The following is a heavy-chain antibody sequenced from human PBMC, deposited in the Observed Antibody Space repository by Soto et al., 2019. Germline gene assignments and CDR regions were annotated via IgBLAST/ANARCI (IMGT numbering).Heavy chain of an antibody. CDR2: IYYRGNT. CDR1: GGSMSPYY. CDR3: ARHSMKPGDFDYYYGMDV. J-gene: IGHJ6*02. Sequence: ETLSLTCNVSGGSMSPYYWGWIRQPPGKGLEWIGNIYYRGNTNYNPSLESRITISIDPSKNQFSLKLTSVTAADTAVYYCARHSMKPGDFDYYYGMDVWGQGTKVTVSS. V-gene: IGHV4-59*08. D-gene: IGHD7-27*01.